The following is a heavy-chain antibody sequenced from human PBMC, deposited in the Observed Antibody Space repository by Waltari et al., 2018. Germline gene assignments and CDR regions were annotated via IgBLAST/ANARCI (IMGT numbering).Heavy chain of an antibody. V-gene: IGHV1-69*04. CDR2: IIPILGIA. D-gene: IGHD1-1*01. J-gene: IGHJ5*02. Sequence: QVQLVQSGAEVKKPGSSVKVSCKASGGTFSSYAISWVRQAPGQGLEWMGGIIPILGIANYAQKFQGRVTITADESTSTAYMELSSLRSEDTAVYYCAREGLEPQDHHWFDPWGQGTLVTVSS. CDR3: AREGLEPQDHHWFDP. CDR1: GGTFSSYA.